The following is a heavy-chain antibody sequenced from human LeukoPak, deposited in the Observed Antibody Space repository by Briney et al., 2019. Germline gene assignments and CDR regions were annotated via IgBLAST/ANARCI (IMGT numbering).Heavy chain of an antibody. D-gene: IGHD3-3*01. CDR1: GYTFTGYY. Sequence: GASVKVSCKASGYTFTGYYMHWVRQAPGQGLEWMGWINPNSGGTNCAQKFQGRVTMTRDTSISTAYMELSRLRSDDTAVYYCARIRFLEWLSTHYYGMDVWGQGTTVTVSS. CDR2: INPNSGGT. J-gene: IGHJ6*02. CDR3: ARIRFLEWLSTHYYGMDV. V-gene: IGHV1-2*02.